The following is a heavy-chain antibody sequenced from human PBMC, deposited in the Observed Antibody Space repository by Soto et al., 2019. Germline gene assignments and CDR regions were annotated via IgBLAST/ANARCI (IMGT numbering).Heavy chain of an antibody. V-gene: IGHV3-23*01. Sequence: EVQLLESGGGLVQPGGSLRLSCAASGFTFSSYALNWVRQAPGKGLEWVSVISGSGDNTYYADSVKGRFTISRDNSKNTLYLQMNSLRAEDTAVYYCAKDLCTDDVGSAYYTYYYMDVWGKGTTVTVSS. J-gene: IGHJ6*03. CDR3: AKDLCTDDVGSAYYTYYYMDV. D-gene: IGHD3-3*01. CDR2: ISGSGDNT. CDR1: GFTFSSYA.